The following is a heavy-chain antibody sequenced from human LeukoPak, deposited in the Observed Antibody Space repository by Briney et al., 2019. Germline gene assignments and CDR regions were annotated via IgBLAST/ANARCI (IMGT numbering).Heavy chain of an antibody. V-gene: IGHV4-59*01. D-gene: IGHD2-15*01. CDR1: GGSFSGYY. CDR3: ARDQDIRGMDV. Sequence: SETLSLTCAVYGGSFSGYYWSWIRQPPGKGLEWIGYIYYSGSTNYNPSLKSRVTISVDTSKNQFSLKLSSVTAADTAVYYCARDQDIRGMDVWGQGTTVTVSS. CDR2: IYYSGST. J-gene: IGHJ6*02.